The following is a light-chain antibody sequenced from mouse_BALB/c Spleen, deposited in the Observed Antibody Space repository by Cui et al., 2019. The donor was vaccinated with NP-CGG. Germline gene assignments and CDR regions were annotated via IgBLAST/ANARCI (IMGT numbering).Light chain of an antibody. J-gene: IGLJ1*01. Sequence: VLTHVSSPTTSPGETVTLTCRSSTGAVTAKNYANWVQEKPNHLFTGLIGGTNNRAPGVPARFSGSLIGDKAALTITGAQTEDEAIYFCALWYSNHWVFGGGTKLTVL. CDR3: ALWYSNHWV. CDR2: GTN. CDR1: TGAVTAKNY. V-gene: IGLV1*01.